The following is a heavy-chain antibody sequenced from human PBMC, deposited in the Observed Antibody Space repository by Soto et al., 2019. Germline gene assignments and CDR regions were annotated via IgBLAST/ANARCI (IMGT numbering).Heavy chain of an antibody. CDR2: IYYSGST. J-gene: IGHJ6*02. V-gene: IGHV4-59*01. D-gene: IGHD6-13*01. Sequence: QVQLQESGPGLVKPSETLSLTCTVSGGSISSYYWSWIRQPPGKGLEWIGYIYYSGSTNYNPSLKSRVTISVDTSKNQFSLKLSSVTAADTAVYYCAIDRTEQQLVLGTIYYYYGMDVWGPGTTVTVSS. CDR3: AIDRTEQQLVLGTIYYYYGMDV. CDR1: GGSISSYY.